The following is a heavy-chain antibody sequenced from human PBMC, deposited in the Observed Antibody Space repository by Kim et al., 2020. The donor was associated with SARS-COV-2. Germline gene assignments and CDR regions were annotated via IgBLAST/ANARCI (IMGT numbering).Heavy chain of an antibody. V-gene: IGHV6-1*01. CDR1: GDSVSSNSAA. Sequence: SQTLSLTCAISGDSVSSNSAAWNWIRQSPSRGLEWLGRTYYRSKWYDDYAVSVKSXXTINPDTSKNQFSXXXNSVTPEDTAGYYXXXXLGWPSINDAFDXWGQXXXVTVSS. J-gene: IGHJ3*01. CDR2: TYYRSKWYD. CDR3: XXXLGWPSINDAFDX. D-gene: IGHD2-15*01.